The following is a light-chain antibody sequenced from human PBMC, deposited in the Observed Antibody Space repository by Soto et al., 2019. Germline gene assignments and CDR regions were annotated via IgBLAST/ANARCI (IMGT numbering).Light chain of an antibody. CDR3: QHYVGSPT. CDR1: QSISSSS. V-gene: IGKV3-20*01. CDR2: GAS. Sequence: EIGLTQSPGTLSLSPGERATLSCRASQSISSSSLVWYQQRPGQAPRLLIYGASGRATGIPDRFSGSGSGTDFTLTVSRLEPEDFAVYYCQHYVGSPTFGQGTKVEIK. J-gene: IGKJ1*01.